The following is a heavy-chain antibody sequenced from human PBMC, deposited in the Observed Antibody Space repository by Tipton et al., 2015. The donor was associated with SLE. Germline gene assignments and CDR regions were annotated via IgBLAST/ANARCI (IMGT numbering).Heavy chain of an antibody. Sequence: QSGAEVKNPGASVKVSCKASGYTFTSSGISWVRQAPGQGLEWMGWISTYYGNTNYAQNFQGRVTMTADTSTRTVYMELRSLRSNDTAMYYCARSIVATTDFDFWGQGTLVSVSS. CDR3: ARSIVATTDFDF. CDR2: ISTYYGNT. D-gene: IGHD5-12*01. V-gene: IGHV1-18*01. CDR1: GYTFTSSG. J-gene: IGHJ4*02.